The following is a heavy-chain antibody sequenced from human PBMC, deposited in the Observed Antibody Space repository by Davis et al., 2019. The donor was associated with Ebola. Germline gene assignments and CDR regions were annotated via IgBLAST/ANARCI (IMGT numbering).Heavy chain of an antibody. D-gene: IGHD6-19*01. CDR2: ISGSGDST. CDR1: GFSFSSHA. CDR3: ARRMRSGWSGLIDS. V-gene: IGHV3-64*04. Sequence: GGSLRLSCSASGFSFSSHAMHWVRQAPGKGLEYVSAISGSGDSTYHADSVKGRFTISRDNAKNSLYLQMNTLRGEDTGVYFCARRMRSGWSGLIDSWGQGTLVTVSS. J-gene: IGHJ4*02.